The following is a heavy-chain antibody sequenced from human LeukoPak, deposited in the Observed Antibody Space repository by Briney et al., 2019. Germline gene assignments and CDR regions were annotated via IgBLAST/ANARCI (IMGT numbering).Heavy chain of an antibody. D-gene: IGHD2-2*01. CDR3: ARDQRYCSSTSCFHDAFDI. Sequence: SETLSLTCTVSGGSISSYYWSWIRQPPGKGLEWIGYIYYSGSTNYNPSLKSRVTISVDTSKNQFSLKLSSVTAADTAVYYCARDQRYCSSTSCFHDAFDIWGQGTMVTVSS. CDR1: GGSISSYY. J-gene: IGHJ3*02. V-gene: IGHV4-59*01. CDR2: IYYSGST.